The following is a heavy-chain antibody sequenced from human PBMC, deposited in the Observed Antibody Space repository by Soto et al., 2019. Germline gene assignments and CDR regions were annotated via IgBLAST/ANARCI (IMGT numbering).Heavy chain of an antibody. V-gene: IGHV3-30-3*01. Sequence: GGSLRLSCAASGFTFSSSAMHWVRQAPGKGLEWVAVISYDGSNKYYSDSGKGRFTISRDNSKNTVYLQMNSLRADATAVYYCARRYVDTAMAVYYYYGMDVWGQGTTVTVSS. D-gene: IGHD5-18*01. CDR2: ISYDGSNK. CDR1: GFTFSSSA. CDR3: ARRYVDTAMAVYYYYGMDV. J-gene: IGHJ6*02.